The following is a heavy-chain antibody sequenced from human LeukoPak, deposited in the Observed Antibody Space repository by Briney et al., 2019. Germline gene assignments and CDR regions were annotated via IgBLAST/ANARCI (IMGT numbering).Heavy chain of an antibody. CDR3: ARVMRPRYFDY. J-gene: IGHJ4*02. V-gene: IGHV3-53*01. CDR1: GFTFSDYA. Sequence: GGSLRLSCAASGFTFSDYAMHWVRQAPGKGLEWVSVIYSGGSTYYADSVKGRFTISRDNSKDTLYLQMNSLRAEDTAVYYCARVMRPRYFDYWGQGTLVTVSS. CDR2: IYSGGST. D-gene: IGHD2-8*01.